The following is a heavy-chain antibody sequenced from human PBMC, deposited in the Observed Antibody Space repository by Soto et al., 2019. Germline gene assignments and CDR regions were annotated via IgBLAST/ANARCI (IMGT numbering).Heavy chain of an antibody. D-gene: IGHD2-2*01. J-gene: IGHJ2*01. CDR1: GFTFINYT. Sequence: EVQLLESGGGLVQPGGSLRLSCVGSGFTFINYTMNWVRQTPGKGLEWVSGISGGGDRTFDADSVKGRFTISRDNSKNTVNLQMNSLRADDTAVYNCARKVLCSTSRPDWWYFDLWGRGTLVTVSS. CDR3: ARKVLCSTSRPDWWYFDL. V-gene: IGHV3-23*01. CDR2: ISGGGDRT.